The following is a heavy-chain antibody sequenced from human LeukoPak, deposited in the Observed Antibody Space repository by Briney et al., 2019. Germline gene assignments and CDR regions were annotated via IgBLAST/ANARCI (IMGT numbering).Heavy chain of an antibody. V-gene: IGHV4-34*01. CDR3: ARTTEGGYTYDYFYYYYMDV. Sequence: SETLSLTCAVYGGSFSGYYWSWIRQPPGKGLEWIAEINHSGSTNYNPPLKSRVTISVDTSKNQFSLKLSSVTAADTAVYYCARTTEGGYTYDYFYYYYMDVWGKGTTVTISS. CDR2: INHSGST. J-gene: IGHJ6*03. CDR1: GGSFSGYY. D-gene: IGHD5-18*01.